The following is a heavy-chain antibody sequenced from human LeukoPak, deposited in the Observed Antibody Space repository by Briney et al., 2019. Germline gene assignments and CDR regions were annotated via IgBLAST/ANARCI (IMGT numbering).Heavy chain of an antibody. Sequence: GGSLSLSCAASGFTFNTYAMSWVRQAPGKGLEWVSGISGTGDSTYYADSVKGRFTISRDNSKNSLYLQMNSLRTEDTALYYCAKDKGGSYYAYYYGMDVWGQGTTVTVSS. CDR3: AKDKGGSYYAYYYGMDV. CDR2: ISGTGDST. D-gene: IGHD1-26*01. V-gene: IGHV3-43*02. J-gene: IGHJ6*02. CDR1: GFTFNTYA.